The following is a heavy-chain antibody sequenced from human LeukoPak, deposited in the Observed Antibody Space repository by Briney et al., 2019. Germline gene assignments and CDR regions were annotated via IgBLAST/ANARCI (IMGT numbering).Heavy chain of an antibody. V-gene: IGHV4-59*08. CDR1: GGSISSYY. D-gene: IGHD1-26*01. Sequence: SETLSLTCTVSGGSISSYYWSWIRQPPGKGLEWIGYIYYSGSTYYNPSLKSRLTISVDTSKNQFSLKLSSVTAADTAVYYCARVRVGADAFDIWGQGTMVTVSS. J-gene: IGHJ3*02. CDR2: IYYSGST. CDR3: ARVRVGADAFDI.